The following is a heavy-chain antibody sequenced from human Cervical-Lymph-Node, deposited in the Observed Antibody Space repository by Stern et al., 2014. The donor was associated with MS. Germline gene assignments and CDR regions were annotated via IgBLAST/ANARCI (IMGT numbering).Heavy chain of an antibody. CDR1: GFAFRTHG. V-gene: IGHV3-30*18. J-gene: IGHJ4*02. CDR3: AKERRTLFGALIYYFDN. D-gene: IGHD1-26*01. CDR2: ISGDGSNK. Sequence: VHLVESGGGVVQPGRSLRLSCATSGFAFRTHGMHWVRQARGKGLEWVAAISGDGSNKFYADSVKGRFTISRDYSNNTLYLQMSSLRPNDTATYYCAKERRTLFGALIYYFDNWGQGTLVTVSS.